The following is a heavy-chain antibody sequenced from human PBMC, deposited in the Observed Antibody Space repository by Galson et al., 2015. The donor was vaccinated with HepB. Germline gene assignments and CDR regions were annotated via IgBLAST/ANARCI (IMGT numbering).Heavy chain of an antibody. D-gene: IGHD2-21*02. J-gene: IGHJ3*02. CDR3: ARGPTLAYCGSDCHYDAFDI. CDR2: IWYDGSKK. CDR1: GFTFTTYG. Sequence: SLRLSCAASGFTFTTYGMHWVRQAPGKGLEWVAIIWYDGSKKYYADSVKGRFTISRDNSKNKLYLQMSSLRVEDTAVYYCARGPTLAYCGSDCHYDAFDIWGQGTMVTVSS. V-gene: IGHV3-33*01.